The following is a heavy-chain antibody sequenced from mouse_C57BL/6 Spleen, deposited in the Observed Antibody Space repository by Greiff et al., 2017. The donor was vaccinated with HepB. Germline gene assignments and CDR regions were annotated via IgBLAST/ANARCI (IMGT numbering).Heavy chain of an antibody. CDR1: GYTFTSYW. Sequence: QVQLQQPGAELVRPGTSVKLSCKASGYTFTSYWMHWVKQRPGQGLEWIGVIDPSDSYTNYNQKFKGKATLTVDTSSSTAYMQLSSLTSEDSAVYYCARWGLYYSNYWFAYWGQGTLVTVSA. D-gene: IGHD2-5*01. V-gene: IGHV1-59*01. CDR2: IDPSDSYT. CDR3: ARWGLYYSNYWFAY. J-gene: IGHJ3*01.